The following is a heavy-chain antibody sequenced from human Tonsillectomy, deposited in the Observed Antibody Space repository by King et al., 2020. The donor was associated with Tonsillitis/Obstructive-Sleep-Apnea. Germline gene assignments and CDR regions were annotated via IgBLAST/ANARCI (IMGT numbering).Heavy chain of an antibody. D-gene: IGHD3-3*02. V-gene: IGHV3-11*01. CDR3: ARIRSRYYYYMDV. Sequence: VQLVESGGGLVKPGGSLRLSCAASGFTFIDYYMTCIRQAPGKGLDWISYISPSGSTIYYIESVKGRFTISRDNAKNSLYLQMNSLRAEDTAVYYCARIRSRYYYYMDVWGKGTTVTVSS. CDR2: ISPSGSTI. J-gene: IGHJ6*03. CDR1: GFTFIDYY.